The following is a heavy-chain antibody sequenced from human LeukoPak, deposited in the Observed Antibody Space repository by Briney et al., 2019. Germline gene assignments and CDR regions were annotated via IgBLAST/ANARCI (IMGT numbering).Heavy chain of an antibody. D-gene: IGHD4-17*01. Sequence: PGGSLRLSCAASGFTFSSYGMHWVRQAPGKGLEWVAVISYDGSKTYYADSVKGRFTLSRDNSQKTLDLQMSSLRAEDTAVYYCAKETRLRNLRGNTADYFDYWGQGTLVTVSS. CDR3: AKETRLRNLRGNTADYFDY. CDR2: ISYDGSKT. V-gene: IGHV3-30*18. CDR1: GFTFSSYG. J-gene: IGHJ4*02.